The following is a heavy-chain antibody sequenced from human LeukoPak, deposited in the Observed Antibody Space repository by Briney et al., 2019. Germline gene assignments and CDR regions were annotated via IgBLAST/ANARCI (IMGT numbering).Heavy chain of an antibody. J-gene: IGHJ4*02. CDR1: GFTSSSDA. CDR3: AKSPDVAGTGRFDY. V-gene: IGHV3-23*01. D-gene: IGHD6-19*01. Sequence: GGSLRLSCTASGFTSSSDAMNWGRQAPGHGLEWGSGISGSGGSTYYADSVKGRFSISRDDSKNTLYLQMNSLRAEDTAVYYCAKSPDVAGTGRFDYWGQGTLVTVSS. CDR2: ISGSGGST.